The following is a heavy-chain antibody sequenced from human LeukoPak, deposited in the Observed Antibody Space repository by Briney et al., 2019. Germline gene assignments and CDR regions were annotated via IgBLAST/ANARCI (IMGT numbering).Heavy chain of an antibody. CDR3: AKGYYYDSSGYLDYFDY. CDR2: ISGSGGST. D-gene: IGHD3-22*01. Sequence: GGSLRLSCAASGFTFSSYAMSWVRQAPGKGLEWVSAISGSGGSTYYADSVKGRFTISRDNSKNTLYLQMNSLRAEDTAVYYCAKGYYYDSSGYLDYFDYWGQGTLVTVSS. V-gene: IGHV3-23*01. CDR1: GFTFSSYA. J-gene: IGHJ4*02.